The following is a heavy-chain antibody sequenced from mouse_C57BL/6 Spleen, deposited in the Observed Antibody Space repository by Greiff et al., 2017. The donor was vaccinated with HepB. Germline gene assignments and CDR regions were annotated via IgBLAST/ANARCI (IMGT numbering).Heavy chain of an antibody. V-gene: IGHV1-15*01. CDR1: GYTFTDYD. CDR2: IDPETGGT. CDR3: TRGRVYYYGSRGYFDV. Sequence: VQLPQSGAELVRPGASVTLSCKASGYTFTDYDLHWVKQTPVHGLEWIGAIDPETGGTAYNQKFKGKAILTADKSSSTAYMELRSLTSEDSAVYYCTRGRVYYYGSRGYFDVWGTGTTVTVSS. D-gene: IGHD1-1*01. J-gene: IGHJ1*03.